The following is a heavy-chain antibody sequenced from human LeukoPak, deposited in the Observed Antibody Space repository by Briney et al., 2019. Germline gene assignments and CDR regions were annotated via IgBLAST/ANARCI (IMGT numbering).Heavy chain of an antibody. CDR3: ATDTKIAVAGVFFIY. CDR1: GYTLTELS. Sequence: ASVKVSCKVSGYTLTELSMHWVRQAPGKGLEWMGGFDPEDGETIYAQKFQGRVTMTEDTSTDTVYMELSSLRSEDTAVYYCATDTKIAVAGVFFIYWGQGTLVTVSS. V-gene: IGHV1-24*01. CDR2: FDPEDGET. J-gene: IGHJ4*02. D-gene: IGHD3-22*01.